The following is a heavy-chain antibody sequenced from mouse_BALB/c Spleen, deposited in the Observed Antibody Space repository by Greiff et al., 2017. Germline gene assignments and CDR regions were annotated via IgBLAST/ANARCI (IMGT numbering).Heavy chain of an antibody. CDR3: TRAYGKGY. J-gene: IGHJ2*01. Sequence: EVHLVESGGGLVKPGGSLKLSCAASGFTFNSYTMSWVRQTPEKRLEWVATISSGGSYTYYPDSVKGRFTISRDNAKNTLYLQMSSLKSEDTAMYYCTRAYGKGYWGQGTTLTVSS. CDR1: GFTFNSYT. D-gene: IGHD2-1*01. CDR2: ISSGGSYT. V-gene: IGHV5-6-4*01.